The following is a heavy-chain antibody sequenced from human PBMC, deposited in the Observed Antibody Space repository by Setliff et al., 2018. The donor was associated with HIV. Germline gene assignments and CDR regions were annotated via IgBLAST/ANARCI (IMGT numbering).Heavy chain of an antibody. J-gene: IGHJ6*03. D-gene: IGHD5-12*01. CDR1: GGSMSTYY. Sequence: SETLSLTCTVSGGSMSTYYWTWIRQPPGKGLEWIGEIHHGGSTNYMPSLKNRVTISVDTSKNQFSLRLNSVTAADTAVYYCARGATLLPGYSDRWEYFYMDVWGKGTTVTVSS. CDR2: IHHGGST. CDR3: ARGATLLPGYSDRWEYFYMDV. V-gene: IGHV4-34*01.